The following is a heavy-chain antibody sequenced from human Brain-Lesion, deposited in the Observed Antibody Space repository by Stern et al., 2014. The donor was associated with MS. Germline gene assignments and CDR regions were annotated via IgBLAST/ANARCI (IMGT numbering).Heavy chain of an antibody. Sequence: VQLVESGAEVKKPGASVKVSCKTSGYIFTGYYIHWVRQAPGQGLEWMAWINSKTGGTQYGQKFRGRVTMSRDTPSSTAHVELSSLTSDDTAVYYCARDQRGITIFGVVTDYYYLGMDVWGQGTTVTVSS. J-gene: IGHJ6*02. V-gene: IGHV1-2*02. CDR1: GYIFTGYY. CDR3: ARDQRGITIFGVVTDYYYLGMDV. D-gene: IGHD3-3*01. CDR2: INSKTGGT.